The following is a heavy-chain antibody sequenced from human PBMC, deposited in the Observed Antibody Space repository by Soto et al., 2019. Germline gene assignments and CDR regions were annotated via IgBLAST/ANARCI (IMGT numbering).Heavy chain of an antibody. Sequence: EVQLLESGGALVQPGGSLRLSCAASGFTFSNHAMNWVRQAPGKGLEWVSTISDSGSTYYADSVKGRCTIPRDNSKNTLYMQMNSLRAEDTAVYYCARDPGGHYCTSTSCLYFFDHWGQGTLVIVSS. V-gene: IGHV3-23*01. CDR3: ARDPGGHYCTSTSCLYFFDH. J-gene: IGHJ4*02. CDR2: ISDSGST. CDR1: GFTFSNHA. D-gene: IGHD2-2*01.